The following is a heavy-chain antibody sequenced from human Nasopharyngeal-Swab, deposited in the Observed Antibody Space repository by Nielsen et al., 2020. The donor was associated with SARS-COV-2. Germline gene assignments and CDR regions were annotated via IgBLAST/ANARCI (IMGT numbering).Heavy chain of an antibody. D-gene: IGHD6-13*01. J-gene: IGHJ5*02. CDR1: GDSISTGRYS. V-gene: IGHV4-39*01. CDR3: ARWSSWYNRLDP. Sequence: GSLRLSCAVSGDSISTGRYSWDWIRQPPGKGLEWIGSIYYSGTTYYNPSLKSRVTISVDTSKNQFSLKLNSATAADTAVYYCARWSSWYNRLDPWGQGTQVIVSS. CDR2: IYYSGTT.